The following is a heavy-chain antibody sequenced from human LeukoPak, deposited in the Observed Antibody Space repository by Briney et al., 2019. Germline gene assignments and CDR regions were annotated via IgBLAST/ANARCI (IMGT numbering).Heavy chain of an antibody. CDR2: INPSGGST. CDR3: ARDLEDIVVVPAAILGY. CDR1: GYTFTRYY. Sequence: ASVKVSCKASGYTFTRYYMHWVRQAPGQGLEWMGIINPSGGSTSYAQKFQGRVTMTRDTSTSTVYMELSSLRSEDTAVYYCARDLEDIVVVPAAILGYWGQGTLVTVSS. V-gene: IGHV1-46*01. J-gene: IGHJ4*02. D-gene: IGHD2-2*02.